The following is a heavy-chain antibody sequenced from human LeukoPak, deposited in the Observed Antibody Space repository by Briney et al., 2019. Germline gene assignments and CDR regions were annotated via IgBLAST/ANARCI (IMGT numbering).Heavy chain of an antibody. D-gene: IGHD6-13*01. CDR3: AKDLGAAGTAFDY. CDR1: GGSFSGYY. Sequence: LSLTCAVYGGSFSGYYWSWVRQAPGKGLEWVAVISYDGSNKYYADSVKGRFTISRDNSKNTLYLQMNSLRAEDTAVYYCAKDLGAAGTAFDYWGQGTLVTVSS. CDR2: ISYDGSNK. J-gene: IGHJ4*02. V-gene: IGHV3-30*18.